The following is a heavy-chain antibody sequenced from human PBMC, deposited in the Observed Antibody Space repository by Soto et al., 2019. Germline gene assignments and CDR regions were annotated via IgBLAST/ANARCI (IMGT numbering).Heavy chain of an antibody. D-gene: IGHD5-18*01. CDR1: GGSISSSSYY. V-gene: IGHV4-39*01. CDR3: ASTPTVMVLVTPFDY. J-gene: IGHJ4*02. Sequence: SETLSLTCTVSGGSISSSSYYWGWIRQPPGKGLEWIGSIYYSGSTYYNPSLKSRVTISVDTSKNQFSLKLSSVTAADTAVYYCASTPTVMVLVTPFDYWGQGTLVTVSS. CDR2: IYYSGST.